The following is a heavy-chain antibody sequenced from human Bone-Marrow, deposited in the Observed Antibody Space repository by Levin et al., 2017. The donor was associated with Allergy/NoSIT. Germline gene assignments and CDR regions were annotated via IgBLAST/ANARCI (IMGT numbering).Heavy chain of an antibody. J-gene: IGHJ4*02. CDR1: GYSFTSYW. Sequence: GESLKISCKGSGYSFTSYWIGWVRQMPGKGLEWMGIIYPGDSDTRYSPSFQGQVTISADKSISTAYLQWSSLKASDTAMYYCARSYCSSTSCYWGSDYWGQGTLVTVSS. D-gene: IGHD2-2*01. V-gene: IGHV5-51*01. CDR2: IYPGDSDT. CDR3: ARSYCSSTSCYWGSDY.